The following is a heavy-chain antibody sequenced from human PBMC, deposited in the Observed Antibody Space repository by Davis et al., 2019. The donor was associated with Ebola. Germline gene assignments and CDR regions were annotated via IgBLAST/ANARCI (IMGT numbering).Heavy chain of an antibody. V-gene: IGHV5-51*01. CDR1: GYTFTSYW. CDR3: ARGERYFDWLSAGWFDP. J-gene: IGHJ5*02. CDR2: IYPGDSET. Sequence: GESLKISCKGSGYTFTSYWIAWVRQVPGKGLQWMGSIYPGDSETRYSPSLQGQATISVHKSISTAYLQWSSLKASDTAMYYCARGERYFDWLSAGWFDPWGQGTLVTVSS. D-gene: IGHD3-9*01.